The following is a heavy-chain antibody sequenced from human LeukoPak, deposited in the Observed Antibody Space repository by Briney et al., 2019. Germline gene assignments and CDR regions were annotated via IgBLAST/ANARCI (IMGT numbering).Heavy chain of an antibody. CDR3: TRGYFDSSGLNSYAP. CDR2: IYLSGLSTSGST. CDR1: GASLNNYH. V-gene: IGHV4-4*07. J-gene: IGHJ5*02. D-gene: IGHD3-22*01. Sequence: PSETLSLTCTVAGASLNNYHWTWIRQPAGKGLEWIGRIYLSGLSTSGSTNYNPSLSSRVTMSLDTSKKQFFLNLTSVTAADTAVYYCTRGYFDSSGLNSYAPWGQGTLVTVSS.